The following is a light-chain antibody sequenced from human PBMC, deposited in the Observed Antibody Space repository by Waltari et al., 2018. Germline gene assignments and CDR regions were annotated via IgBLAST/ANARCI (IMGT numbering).Light chain of an antibody. J-gene: IGLJ1*01. CDR3: SSYTSKATYV. CDR2: DVS. CDR1: NSDIVGYNY. V-gene: IGLV2-14*03. Sequence: QSALTQPASVSGSPGQSITISCTGTNSDIVGYNYVSCYQQHPGKAPKLMIYDVSMRPSGVSIRFSGSKSANTATLTISGLQPADKADYSCSSYTSKATYVFGTGTKVTVL.